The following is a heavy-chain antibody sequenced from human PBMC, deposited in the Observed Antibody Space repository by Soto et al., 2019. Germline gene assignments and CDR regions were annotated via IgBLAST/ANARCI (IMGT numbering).Heavy chain of an antibody. CDR3: AKVNKVSTSTYYGMDV. V-gene: IGHV3-23*01. D-gene: IGHD1-26*01. Sequence: GGSLRLSCAASGFIFSNFAMSWVRQAPGKGLEWVSGISGSGGSTYYADSVKGRFTISRDNSKNTLYLQMNSLRAEDTAVYYCAKVNKVSTSTYYGMDVWGQGTTVTVS. CDR2: ISGSGGST. CDR1: GFIFSNFA. J-gene: IGHJ6*02.